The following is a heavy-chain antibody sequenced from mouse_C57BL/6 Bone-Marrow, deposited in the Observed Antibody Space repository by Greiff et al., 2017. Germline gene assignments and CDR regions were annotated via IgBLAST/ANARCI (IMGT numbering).Heavy chain of an antibody. Sequence: EVQLQQSGAELVRPGASVKLSCTASGFNIKDDYIHWVKQRPEQGLEWIGWIDPEIGDTEYASKFQGKATITSDTSSNTAYLQLSSLTSEDTAVYYCSYVDGNYLDLWGQGTPHTVAS. CDR3: SYVDGNYLDL. V-gene: IGHV14-4*01. CDR1: GFNIKDDY. CDR2: IDPEIGDT. J-gene: IGHJ2*01. D-gene: IGHD2-1*01.